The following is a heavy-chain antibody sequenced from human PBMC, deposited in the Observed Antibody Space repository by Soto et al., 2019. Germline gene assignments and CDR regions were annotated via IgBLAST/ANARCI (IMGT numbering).Heavy chain of an antibody. CDR3: ARPVAGFTTFDY. CDR1: GYTFTSYA. V-gene: IGHV1-3*01. J-gene: IGHJ4*02. Sequence: ASVKVSCKASGYTFTSYAMHWVRQAPGQRREWMGWINAGNGHTKYSQKFQGRVTITRDTSASTAYMELSSLRSEDTAVYYCARPVAGFTTFDYWGQGTLVTVSS. D-gene: IGHD6-19*01. CDR2: INAGNGHT.